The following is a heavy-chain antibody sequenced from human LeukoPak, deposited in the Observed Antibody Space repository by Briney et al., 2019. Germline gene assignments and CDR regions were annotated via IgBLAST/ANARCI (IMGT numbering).Heavy chain of an antibody. CDR1: GFIFNNYA. CDR3: ARDDTGRSFDWLARQFDS. CDR2: ISWNSGSI. V-gene: IGHV3-9*01. J-gene: IGHJ4*02. Sequence: PGRSLRLSCAGSGFIFNNYAMHWVRQPPGKGLEWVSGISWNSGSIDYADSVKGRFTLSRDNSKDTLYLQMNSLRAEDTAVYYCARDDTGRSFDWLARQFDSWGQGTLVTVSS. D-gene: IGHD3-9*01.